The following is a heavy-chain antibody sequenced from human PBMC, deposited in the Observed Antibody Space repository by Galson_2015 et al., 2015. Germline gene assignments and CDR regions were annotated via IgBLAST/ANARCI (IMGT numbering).Heavy chain of an antibody. CDR1: GGSISSYY. CDR3: ARYSDGAGNRLEY. Sequence: ETLSLTCTVSGGSISSYYWSWIRQPPGKGLEWIGYIYYSGSTNYNPSLKSRVTISVDTSKNQFSLKLSSVTAADTAVYYCARYSDGAGNRLEYWGQGTLVTVSS. CDR2: IYYSGST. J-gene: IGHJ4*02. D-gene: IGHD6-19*01. V-gene: IGHV4-59*01.